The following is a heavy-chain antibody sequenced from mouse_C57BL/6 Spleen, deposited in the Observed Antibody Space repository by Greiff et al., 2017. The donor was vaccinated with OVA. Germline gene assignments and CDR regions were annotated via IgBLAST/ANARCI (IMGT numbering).Heavy chain of an antibody. V-gene: IGHV14-1*01. CDR3: TTVPLFITTVVATRGFAY. J-gene: IGHJ3*01. D-gene: IGHD1-1*01. CDR2: IDPEDGDT. CDR1: GFNIKDYY. Sequence: EVQLQQSGAELVRPGASVKLSCTASGFNIKDYYMHWVKQRPEQGLEWIGRIDPEDGDTEYAPKFQGKATMTADTSSNTAYLQLSSLTSEDTAVYYCTTVPLFITTVVATRGFAYWGQGTLVTVSA.